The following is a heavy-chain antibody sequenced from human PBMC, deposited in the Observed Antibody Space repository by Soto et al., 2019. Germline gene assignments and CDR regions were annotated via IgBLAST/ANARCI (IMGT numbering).Heavy chain of an antibody. J-gene: IGHJ6*02. V-gene: IGHV4-30-4*01. CDR3: VTMPIVVQPAPMHV. CDR1: GGSISSGDYY. CDR2: IYYSGST. Sequence: PSETLSLTCTVSGGSISSGDYYWSWIRQPPGKGLEWIGYIYYSGSTCYNASLKSRTSISADPSNNQFSLKLHSLTAGDTAVYFFVTMPIVVQPAPMHVPGPGTAVTVSS. D-gene: IGHD2-21*01.